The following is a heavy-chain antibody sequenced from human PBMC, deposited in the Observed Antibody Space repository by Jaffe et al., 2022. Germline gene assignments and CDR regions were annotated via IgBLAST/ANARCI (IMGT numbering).Heavy chain of an antibody. Sequence: EVILEESGGDWVQPGRSLRLSCTTSGFNIADYAMSWFRQTPGKGLEWVGFIRSRGYGGTTENAASVKGRFTISRDESKSIVYLEMKSLKSEDTGVYYCTRDLPAGDVWSGYTDYWGPGTQVSVSS. D-gene: IGHD5-18*01. CDR3: TRDLPAGDVWSGYTDY. CDR2: IRSRGYGGTT. CDR1: GFNIADYA. J-gene: IGHJ4*02. V-gene: IGHV3-49*03.